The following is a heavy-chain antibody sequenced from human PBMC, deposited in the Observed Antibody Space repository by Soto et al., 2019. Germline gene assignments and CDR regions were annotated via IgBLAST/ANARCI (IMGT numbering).Heavy chain of an antibody. V-gene: IGHV4-34*01. CDR3: AFSDRMSFVY. Sequence: ASETLSLTCAVYCGSFSGYYWSWIRQPPWKWLEWIGEINHSGSTNYNPSLKSRVTISVDTSQNQFSLKLSSVTAADTASFYCAFSDRMSFVYWGQATWVTVSS. CDR2: INHSGST. J-gene: IGHJ4*02. CDR1: CGSFSGYY.